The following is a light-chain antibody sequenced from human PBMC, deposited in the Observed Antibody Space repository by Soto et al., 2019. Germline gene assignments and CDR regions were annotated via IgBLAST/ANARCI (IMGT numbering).Light chain of an antibody. V-gene: IGKV1-5*01. CDR3: QQYNSYSRT. J-gene: IGKJ2*01. CDR1: QSISSW. Sequence: DIQMTQSPSTLSASVGDRVTITCRASQSISSWLAWYQQKPGKAPKLLIYDASSLESGVPSRFSGSGSGTEFTLTIRSLQPDDFATYSCQQYNSYSRTFGQGTKLEIK. CDR2: DAS.